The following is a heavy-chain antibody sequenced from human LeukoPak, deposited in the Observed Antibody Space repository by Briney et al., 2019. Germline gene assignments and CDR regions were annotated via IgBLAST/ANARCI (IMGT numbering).Heavy chain of an antibody. D-gene: IGHD6-13*01. Sequence: ASVKVSCKASGYTFTSYGISWVRQAPGQGLEWMGWISAYNGNTNYAQKLQGRVTMTTDTPTSTAYVELRSLRSDDTAVYYCARVYAGPAGSFDYWGQGTLVTVSS. CDR3: ARVYAGPAGSFDY. CDR2: ISAYNGNT. CDR1: GYTFTSYG. V-gene: IGHV1-18*01. J-gene: IGHJ4*02.